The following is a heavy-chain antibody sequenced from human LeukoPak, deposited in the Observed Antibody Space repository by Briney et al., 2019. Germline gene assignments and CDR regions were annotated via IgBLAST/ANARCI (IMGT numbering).Heavy chain of an antibody. D-gene: IGHD2-15*01. V-gene: IGHV3-21*01. CDR1: GFTFSDYS. Sequence: PGGSLRLSCAASGFTFSDYSMNWVRQAPGKGLEWVSSISFSSSYIYYADSVKGRFTISRDNAKNSLYLQMNSLRAEDTAVYYCARTLVVVAAIPYYFDYWGQGTLVTVSS. CDR3: ARTLVVVAAIPYYFDY. J-gene: IGHJ4*02. CDR2: ISFSSSYI.